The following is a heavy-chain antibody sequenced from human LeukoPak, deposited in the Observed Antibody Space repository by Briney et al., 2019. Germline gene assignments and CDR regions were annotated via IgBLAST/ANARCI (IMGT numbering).Heavy chain of an antibody. Sequence: PGGSLRLSCAASGFSFSTFWMSWVRQAPGKGLEWVANIDQDGSEKYYVGSVEGRFTISRDNAKDSLYLQMNSLRVEDTAVYYCASDEQLVPRIDYWGQGTLVTVSS. CDR1: GFSFSTFW. D-gene: IGHD6-13*01. CDR3: ASDEQLVPRIDY. V-gene: IGHV3-7*01. J-gene: IGHJ4*02. CDR2: IDQDGSEK.